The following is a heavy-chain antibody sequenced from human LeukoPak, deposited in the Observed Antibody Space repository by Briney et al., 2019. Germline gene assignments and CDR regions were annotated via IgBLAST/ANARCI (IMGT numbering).Heavy chain of an antibody. CDR2: ISSSSSYI. J-gene: IGHJ4*02. CDR1: GFTFSSYS. D-gene: IGHD3-22*01. Sequence: GSLRLSCAASGFTFSSYSMNWVRQAPGKGLEWVSSISSSSSYIYYADSVKGRFTISRDNAKNSLYLQMNSLRAEDTAVYYCAKDYYDSSGLFDYWGQGTLVTVSS. CDR3: AKDYYDSSGLFDY. V-gene: IGHV3-21*01.